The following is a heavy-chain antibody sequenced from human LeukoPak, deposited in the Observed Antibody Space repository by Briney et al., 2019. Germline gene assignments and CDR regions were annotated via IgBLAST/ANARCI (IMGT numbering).Heavy chain of an antibody. D-gene: IGHD6-19*01. J-gene: IGHJ3*01. CDR3: ATNRGGWYRF. V-gene: IGHV3-64*01. CDR1: GFTFSNSD. CDR2: ITYDGGKT. Sequence: GGSLRLSCVASGFTFSNSDMHWVRQAPGKGLEYVSAITYDGGKTYYANSVKGRFTVSRDNSKNTLYLQMGSLRLEDMAVYYCATNRGGWYRFWGHGTMVTVSS.